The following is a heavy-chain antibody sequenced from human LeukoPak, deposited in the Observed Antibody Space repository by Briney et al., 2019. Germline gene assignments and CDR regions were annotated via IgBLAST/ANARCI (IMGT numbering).Heavy chain of an antibody. CDR3: ARESPLLHDAFDI. CDR1: GYTFTSYY. V-gene: IGHV1-46*01. Sequence: GASVMVSCKASGYTFTSYYMHWVRQAPGQGLEWMGIINPSGGSTSYAQKFQGRVTMTRDTSTSTVYMELSSLRSEDTAVYYCARESPLLHDAFDIWGQGTMVTVSS. J-gene: IGHJ3*02. CDR2: INPSGGST. D-gene: IGHD2-15*01.